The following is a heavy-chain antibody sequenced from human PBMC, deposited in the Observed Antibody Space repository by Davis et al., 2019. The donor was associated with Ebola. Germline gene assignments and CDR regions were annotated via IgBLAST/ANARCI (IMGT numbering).Heavy chain of an antibody. CDR3: ARETYDFWSGYYTYYFDY. CDR2: ISSSSSYI. Sequence: GGSLRLSCAASRFTFSSYSMNWVRQAPGKGLEWVSSISSSSSYIYYADSVKGRFTISRDNAKNSLYLQMNSLRTEDTAVYYCARETYDFWSGYYTYYFDYWGQGTLVTVSS. D-gene: IGHD3-3*01. CDR1: RFTFSSYS. J-gene: IGHJ4*02. V-gene: IGHV3-21*01.